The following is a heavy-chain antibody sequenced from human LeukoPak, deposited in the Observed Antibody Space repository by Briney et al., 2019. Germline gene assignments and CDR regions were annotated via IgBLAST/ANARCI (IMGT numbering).Heavy chain of an antibody. V-gene: IGHV3-30*02. CDR3: ARDGGRWDLDF. Sequence: GGSLRLSCAASGFSFSASAFHWVRQAPGKGLEWVAFIWPDGNNEYADSVRGRFTISRDNSKNTLYLQINSLRPDDTAVYYCARDGGRWDLDFWGQGTLVTVSS. J-gene: IGHJ4*02. CDR2: IWPDGNNE. D-gene: IGHD2-15*01. CDR1: GFSFSASA.